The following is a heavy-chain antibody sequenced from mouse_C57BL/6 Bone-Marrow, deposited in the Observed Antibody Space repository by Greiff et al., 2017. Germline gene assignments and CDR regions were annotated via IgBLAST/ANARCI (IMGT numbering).Heavy chain of an antibody. D-gene: IGHD2-14*01. CDR2: IYPRSGNT. V-gene: IGHV1-81*01. Sequence: VKLMESGAELARPGASVKLSCKASGYTFTSYGISWVKQRTGQGLEWIGEIYPRSGNTYYNEKFKGKATLTADKSSSTAYMELRSLTSEDSAVYFCADRVYYAMDYWGQGTSVTVSS. CDR3: ADRVYYAMDY. J-gene: IGHJ4*01. CDR1: GYTFTSYG.